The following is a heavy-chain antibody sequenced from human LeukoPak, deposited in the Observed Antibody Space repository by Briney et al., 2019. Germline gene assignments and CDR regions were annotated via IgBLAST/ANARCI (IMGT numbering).Heavy chain of an antibody. D-gene: IGHD2-15*01. V-gene: IGHV3-23*01. CDR2: ISGSGGST. Sequence: GGSLRLSCAASGFTFSSYAMSWVRQAPGKGLEWVSAISGSGGSTYYADSVKGRFTISRDNSKNTLYLQMNSLRAEDTAVYYCAKVLGGLGLVVYYYGMDVWGQGTTVTVSS. J-gene: IGHJ6*02. CDR3: AKVLGGLGLVVYYYGMDV. CDR1: GFTFSSYA.